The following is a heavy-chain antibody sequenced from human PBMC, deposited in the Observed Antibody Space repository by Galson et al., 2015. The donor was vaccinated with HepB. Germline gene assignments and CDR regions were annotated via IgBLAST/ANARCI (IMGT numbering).Heavy chain of an antibody. CDR1: GFTFSSYA. Sequence: SLRLSCAASGFTFSSYAMHWVRQAPGKGLEWVAVISYDGSNKYYADSVKGRFTISRDNSKNTLYLQMNSLRAEDTAVYYCARETYYDILTGYYKVFDYWGQGTLVTVSS. V-gene: IGHV3-30-3*01. CDR2: ISYDGSNK. J-gene: IGHJ4*02. CDR3: ARETYYDILTGYYKVFDY. D-gene: IGHD3-9*01.